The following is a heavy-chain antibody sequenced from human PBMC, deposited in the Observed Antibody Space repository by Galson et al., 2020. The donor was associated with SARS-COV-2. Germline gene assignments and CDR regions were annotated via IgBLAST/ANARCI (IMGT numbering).Heavy chain of an antibody. CDR3: ARPESGSYWGYFDC. CDR1: GFTFSSYA. D-gene: IGHD1-26*01. J-gene: IGHJ4*02. CDR2: ISYDGSNK. Sequence: TGGSLRLTCAASGFTFSSYAIHWVRQAPGKGLEWVGVISYDGSNKYYADSVKGRFTISRDNSNNTLYLQKNSLRAEDTAVYYCARPESGSYWGYFDCCGQGTLVTVAS. V-gene: IGHV3-30-3*01.